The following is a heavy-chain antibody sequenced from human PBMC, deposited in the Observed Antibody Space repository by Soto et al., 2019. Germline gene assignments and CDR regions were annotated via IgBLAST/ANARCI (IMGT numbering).Heavy chain of an antibody. J-gene: IGHJ4*02. CDR2: ISSSSSYI. Sequence: LRLSCAASGFTFSSYSMNWVRQAPGKGLEWVSSISSSSSYIYYADSVKGRFTISRDNAKNSLYLQMNSLRAEDTAVYYCARDGYYYGSGRYLEIGYWGQGTLVTVSS. D-gene: IGHD3-10*01. CDR1: GFTFSSYS. V-gene: IGHV3-21*01. CDR3: ARDGYYYGSGRYLEIGY.